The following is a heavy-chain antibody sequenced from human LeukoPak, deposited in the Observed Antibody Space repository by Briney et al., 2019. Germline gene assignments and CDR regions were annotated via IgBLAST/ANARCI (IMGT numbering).Heavy chain of an antibody. CDR3: ARGAHSQLLWFGELLAY. J-gene: IGHJ4*02. Sequence: SQTLSLTCTVSGGSISSGGYYWSWIRQHPGKGLEWIGYIYYSGSTYYNPSLKSRVTISVDTSKNQFSLKLSSVTAADTAVYYCARGAHSQLLWFGELLAYWGQGTLVTVSS. CDR1: GGSISSGGYY. CDR2: IYYSGST. V-gene: IGHV4-31*03. D-gene: IGHD3-10*01.